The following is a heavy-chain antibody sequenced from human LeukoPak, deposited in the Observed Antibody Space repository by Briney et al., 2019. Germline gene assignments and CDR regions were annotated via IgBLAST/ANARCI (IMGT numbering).Heavy chain of an antibody. CDR3: VKDLSLLAADYYFDY. Sequence: GGSLGLSCAASGFTFSRYGMHWVRQAPGKGLEWVAVISYDGNNKYYADSVKGRFTISRDSSKSTLYLQMNSLRAEDSAVYFCVKDLSLLAADYYFDYWGQGTLVTVSS. CDR1: GFTFSRYG. D-gene: IGHD6-13*01. V-gene: IGHV3-30*18. CDR2: ISYDGNNK. J-gene: IGHJ4*02.